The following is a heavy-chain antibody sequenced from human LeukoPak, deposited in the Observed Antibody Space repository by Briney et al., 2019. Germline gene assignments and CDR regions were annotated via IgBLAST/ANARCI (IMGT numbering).Heavy chain of an antibody. CDR1: GFTFSSYA. CDR3: ARGVGATFDY. Sequence: QPGGSLRLSCAASGFTFSSYAMHWVRQAPGKGLEWVAVISYDGSNKYYADSVKGRFTISRDNSKNTLYLQMNSLRAEDTAVYYCARGVGATFDYWGQGTLVTVSS. J-gene: IGHJ4*02. V-gene: IGHV3-30-3*01. D-gene: IGHD1-26*01. CDR2: ISYDGSNK.